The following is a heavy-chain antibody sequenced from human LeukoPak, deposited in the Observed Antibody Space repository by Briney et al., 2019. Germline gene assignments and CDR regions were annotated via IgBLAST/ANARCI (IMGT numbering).Heavy chain of an antibody. Sequence: SVKVSCKASGGTFSSYAISWVRQAPGQGLEWMGGIIPIFGTANYAQKFQGRVTITADESTSTAYMELSGLRSEDTAVYYCARDRRLLPMVLDYWGQGTLVTVSS. V-gene: IGHV1-69*01. CDR1: GGTFSSYA. J-gene: IGHJ4*02. D-gene: IGHD1-26*01. CDR2: IIPIFGTA. CDR3: ARDRRLLPMVLDY.